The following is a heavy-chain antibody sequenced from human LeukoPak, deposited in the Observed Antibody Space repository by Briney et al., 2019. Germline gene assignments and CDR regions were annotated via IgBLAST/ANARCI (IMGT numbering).Heavy chain of an antibody. CDR1: GFTVSSNY. V-gene: IGHV3-66*01. CDR3: ARDKGTLTLGLDY. Sequence: GGSLRLSCAASGFTVSSNYMNWVRQAPGKGLEWVSVIYSGSSTYYADSVKGRFTISRDNSKNTLYLQMNSLRAEDTAVYYCARDKGTLTLGLDYWGQGTLVTVSS. D-gene: IGHD3-10*01. J-gene: IGHJ4*02. CDR2: IYSGSST.